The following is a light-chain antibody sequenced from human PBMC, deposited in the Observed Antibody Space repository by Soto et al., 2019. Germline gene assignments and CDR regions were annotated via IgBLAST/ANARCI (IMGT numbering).Light chain of an antibody. CDR2: GAS. V-gene: IGKV3-15*01. CDR1: QSVGIN. J-gene: IGKJ1*01. CDR3: QQYNDWPRT. Sequence: VRTKSPAILSVSPGERATLSCRASQSVGINVAWYQQKPGQAPRLLIYGASTRATGSPDRFSASGSATEFTLTISSLLSEDFAVYYCQQYNDWPRTFGQGTKVDIK.